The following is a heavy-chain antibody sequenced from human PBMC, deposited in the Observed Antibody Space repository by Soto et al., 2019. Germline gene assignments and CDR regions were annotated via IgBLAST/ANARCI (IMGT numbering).Heavy chain of an antibody. CDR2: FDPEDGET. D-gene: IGHD4-17*01. J-gene: IGHJ4*02. Sequence: GASVKVSCKVSGYTLTGLSMHWVRQAPGKGLEWMGGFDPEDGETIYAQKFQGRVTMTEDTSTDTAYMELSSLRSEDTAVYYCATVGDYARGDFDYWGQGTLVTVSS. V-gene: IGHV1-24*01. CDR3: ATVGDYARGDFDY. CDR1: GYTLTGLS.